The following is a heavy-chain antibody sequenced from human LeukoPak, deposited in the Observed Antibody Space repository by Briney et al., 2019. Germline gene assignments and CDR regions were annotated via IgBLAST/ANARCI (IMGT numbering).Heavy chain of an antibody. J-gene: IGHJ4*02. CDR2: ISTNGGST. V-gene: IGHV3-64D*06. CDR3: AKGDGGNSQPDY. Sequence: GGSLRLSCSASGFTFSNFAMHWVRQAPGKGLEYVSAISTNGGSTYYACSVKGRFPISRDNSKNTLYLQMSSLRAEATAVYYCAKGDGGNSQPDYWGQGTLVTVSS. D-gene: IGHD4-23*01. CDR1: GFTFSNFA.